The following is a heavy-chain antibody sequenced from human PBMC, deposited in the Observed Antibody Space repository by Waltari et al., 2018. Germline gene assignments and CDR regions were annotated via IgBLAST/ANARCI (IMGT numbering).Heavy chain of an antibody. CDR3: ARASPNSGYFKGNAFDI. V-gene: IGHV1-69*13. D-gene: IGHD3-22*01. CDR2: IIPSFGTA. CDR1: GGTFSSYA. J-gene: IGHJ3*02. Sequence: QVQLVQSGAEVKKPGSSVKVSCKASGGTFSSYAISWVRQAPGQGLEWMGGIIPSFGTANYAQKFQGRVTITADESMSTAYMELSSLRSEDTAVYYCARASPNSGYFKGNAFDIWGQGTMVTVSS.